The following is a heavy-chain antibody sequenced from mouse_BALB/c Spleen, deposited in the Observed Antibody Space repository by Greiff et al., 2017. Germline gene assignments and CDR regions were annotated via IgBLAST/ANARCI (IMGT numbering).Heavy chain of an antibody. V-gene: IGHV1S56*01. D-gene: IGHD2-14*01. J-gene: IGHJ2*01. CDR1: GYTFTSYY. Sequence: VQLQQSGPELVKPGASVRISCKASGYTFTSYYIHWVKQRPGQGLEWIGWIYPGNVNTKYNEKFKGKATLTADKSSSTAYMQLSSLTSEDSAVYFCARDYRYGLFDYWGQGTTLTVSS. CDR3: ARDYRYGLFDY. CDR2: IYPGNVNT.